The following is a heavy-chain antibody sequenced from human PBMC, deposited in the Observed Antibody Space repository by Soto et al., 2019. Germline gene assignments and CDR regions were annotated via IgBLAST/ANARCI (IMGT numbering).Heavy chain of an antibody. CDR3: ARSRVGYCSGGTCYLNAFGV. V-gene: IGHV1-46*01. J-gene: IGHJ3*01. CDR1: GYSFTTYY. CDR2: ISPNPGST. Sequence: GASVKVSCKASGYSFTTYYIHWVRQAPGQGLEWMGVISPNPGSTSYAQRFQDRVTMTRDTSTSTVYMELSSPRSEDTAIYYCARSRVGYCSGGTCYLNAFGVWGQGTMVTVSS. D-gene: IGHD2-15*01.